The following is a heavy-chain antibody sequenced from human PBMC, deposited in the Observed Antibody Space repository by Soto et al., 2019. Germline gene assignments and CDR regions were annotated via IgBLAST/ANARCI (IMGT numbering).Heavy chain of an antibody. CDR2: VRGGGGRT. Sequence: GGSLRLSCAASGFSFGSYSMGWVRQAPGKGLEWVSAVRGGGGRTYYVDSVKGRFTISRDSSKNTLYLQMNSLRVEDTAVYYCAKGKIVRATSFDYWGQGALVTVSS. CDR3: AKGKIVRATSFDY. D-gene: IGHD1-26*01. J-gene: IGHJ4*02. CDR1: GFSFGSYS. V-gene: IGHV3-23*01.